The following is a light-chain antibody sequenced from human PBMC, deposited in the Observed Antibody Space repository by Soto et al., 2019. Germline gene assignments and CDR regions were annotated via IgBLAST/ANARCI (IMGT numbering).Light chain of an antibody. V-gene: IGKV3-20*01. CDR1: QTVPSNS. Sequence: EIVLTQSPGTLSLPPGDRATVSCRAGQTVPSNSVAWSQPNHGQXHRLLIYAASTRATGIPDRFSGSASGTVFTLTITRLEPEDFAVYYCQQYGTLPLTFGGGTKVDI. CDR3: QQYGTLPLT. J-gene: IGKJ4*01. CDR2: AAS.